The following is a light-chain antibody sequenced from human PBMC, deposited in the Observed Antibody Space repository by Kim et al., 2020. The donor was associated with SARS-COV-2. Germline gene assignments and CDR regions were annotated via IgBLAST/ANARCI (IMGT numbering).Light chain of an antibody. CDR1: NIGSKS. CDR3: QVWDSSSDHRV. Sequence: PGKTARITCVVNNIGSKSVHWYQQKPGQAPVLVIYYDSDRPSGIPERFSGSNSGNTATLTISRVEAGDEADYYCQVWDSSSDHRVFGGGTQLTVL. V-gene: IGLV3-21*04. J-gene: IGLJ3*02. CDR2: YDS.